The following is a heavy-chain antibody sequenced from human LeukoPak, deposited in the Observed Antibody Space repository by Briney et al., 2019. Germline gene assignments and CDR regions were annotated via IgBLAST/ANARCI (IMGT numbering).Heavy chain of an antibody. D-gene: IGHD1-26*01. CDR3: ARDGLMISGSYPYFDY. J-gene: IGHJ4*02. V-gene: IGHV1-18*01. CDR1: GYTFTKYG. Sequence: ASVKVSCKASGYTFTKYGISWVRQAPGQGLEWMGWISAYNGNTNYAQKLQGRVTMTTDTSTSTAYMELRSLRSDDTAVYYCARDGLMISGSYPYFDYWGQGTLVTVSS. CDR2: ISAYNGNT.